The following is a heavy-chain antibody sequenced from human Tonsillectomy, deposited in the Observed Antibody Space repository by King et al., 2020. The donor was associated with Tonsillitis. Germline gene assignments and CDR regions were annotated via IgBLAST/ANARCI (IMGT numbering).Heavy chain of an antibody. Sequence: ITLKESGPTLVKPTQTLTLTCTFSGFSLTTRGVGVGWIRQPPGKAPEWLALIYWDDDKRYNPSLKNRLTITKDTSKNQVVLTMTNMDPVDTATYYCAREQDYYDSDGYLLNAFDIWGQGTMVTVSS. CDR1: GFSLTTRGVG. CDR2: IYWDDDK. CDR3: AREQDYYDSDGYLLNAFDI. J-gene: IGHJ3*02. D-gene: IGHD3-22*01. V-gene: IGHV2-5*02.